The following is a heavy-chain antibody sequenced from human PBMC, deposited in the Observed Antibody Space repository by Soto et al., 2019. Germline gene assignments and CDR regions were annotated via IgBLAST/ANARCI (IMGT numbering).Heavy chain of an antibody. CDR1: DVNIGSSSCY. V-gene: IGHV4-39*01. CDR3: AAPKSSSWNPLDY. Sequence: SHTNTVSDVNIGSSSCYWVRIRKPPGKGLEGIGSIYYSGSTYYNPSLKSRVTISVDTSKNQFALKRRSVTAADAAVFYGAAPKSSSWNPLDYWGQGTLVTGSS. CDR2: IYYSGST. J-gene: IGHJ4*02. D-gene: IGHD6-13*01.